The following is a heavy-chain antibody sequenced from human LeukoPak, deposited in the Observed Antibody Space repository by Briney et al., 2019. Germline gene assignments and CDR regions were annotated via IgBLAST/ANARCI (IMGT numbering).Heavy chain of an antibody. CDR2: IRSKANSYAT. V-gene: IGHV3-73*01. Sequence: GGSLRLSCAASGFTFSGSAMHWVRQASGKGLEWVGRIRSKANSYATAYAASVKGRFTISRDDSKNTAYLQMNSLKTEDTAVYYCTRPPSRPYCSSTSCYSDDYWGQGTLVTVSS. J-gene: IGHJ4*02. CDR3: TRPPSRPYCSSTSCYSDDY. D-gene: IGHD2-2*01. CDR1: GFTFSGSA.